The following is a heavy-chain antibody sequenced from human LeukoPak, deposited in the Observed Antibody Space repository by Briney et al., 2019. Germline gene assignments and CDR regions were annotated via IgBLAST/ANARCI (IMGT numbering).Heavy chain of an antibody. Sequence: ASVKVSCEASGYTFTDYYVNWVRQAPGQGLEWMGCINPKTGDTNYAQKFQGRVTLTRDTSINTAYMDLSSLKSDDSAVYYCVTDMGRKVSVVFRGLAYHMDVWGRGTAVIVSS. D-gene: IGHD3-10*01. CDR3: VTDMGRKVSVVFRGLAYHMDV. J-gene: IGHJ6*03. CDR1: GYTFTDYY. CDR2: INPKTGDT. V-gene: IGHV1-2*02.